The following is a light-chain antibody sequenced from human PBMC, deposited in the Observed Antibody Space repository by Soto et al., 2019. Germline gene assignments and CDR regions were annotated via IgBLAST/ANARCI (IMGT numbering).Light chain of an antibody. CDR1: QSISSW. V-gene: IGKV1-5*01. CDR3: QQYNSYLFT. Sequence: DIQMTQSPSTLSASVGDRVTITCRASQSISSWLAWYQQKPGKAPKLLIYDASSLESGVPSRFSGSGSGTEFTLTIRSLQLDDFATYYGQQYNSYLFTFGPGTKVDIK. J-gene: IGKJ3*01. CDR2: DAS.